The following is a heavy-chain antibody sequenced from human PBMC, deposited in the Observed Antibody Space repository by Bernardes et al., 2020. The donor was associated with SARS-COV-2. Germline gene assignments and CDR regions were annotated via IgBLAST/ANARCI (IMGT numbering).Heavy chain of an antibody. V-gene: IGHV3-74*01. CDR1: GFTFSSYW. CDR2: INSDGSST. Sequence: GGSLRLSCAASGFTFSSYWMHWVRQAPGKGLVWVSRINSDGSSTSYADSVKGRFTISRDNAKNTLCLQMNSLRAEDTAVYYCAREYTRGCSGGSCHGDYYYYGMDVWGQGTTVTVSS. J-gene: IGHJ6*02. D-gene: IGHD2-15*01. CDR3: AREYTRGCSGGSCHGDYYYYGMDV.